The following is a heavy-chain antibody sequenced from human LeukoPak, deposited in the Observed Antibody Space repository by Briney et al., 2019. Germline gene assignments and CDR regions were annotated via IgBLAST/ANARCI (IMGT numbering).Heavy chain of an antibody. CDR1: GFRVSDYY. J-gene: IGHJ5*02. D-gene: IGHD3/OR15-3a*01. CDR2: IRDSGEA. CDR3: ARDRAANQDWVEFDP. V-gene: IGHV3-66*03. Sequence: PGGSLRLSCAVSGFRVSDYYMSWVRQAPGKGLEWVGLIRDSGEAFYADFARGRFAISGDESESTLYLQMNSLRVEDTAVYFCARDRAANQDWVEFDPWGQGTPVIVSS.